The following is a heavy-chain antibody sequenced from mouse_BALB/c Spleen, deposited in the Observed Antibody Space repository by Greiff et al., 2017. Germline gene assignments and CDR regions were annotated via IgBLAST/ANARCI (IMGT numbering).Heavy chain of an antibody. Sequence: VQLQESGAELVKPGASVKLSCPASGFNIKDTYMHWVKQRPEQGLEWIGRIDPANGNTKYDPKFQGKATITADTSSNTAYLQPSSLTSEDTAVYYCARGGNYWYFDVWGAGTTVTVAS. V-gene: IGHV14-3*02. J-gene: IGHJ1*01. CDR1: GFNIKDTY. D-gene: IGHD1-1*02. CDR2: IDPANGNT. CDR3: ARGGNYWYFDV.